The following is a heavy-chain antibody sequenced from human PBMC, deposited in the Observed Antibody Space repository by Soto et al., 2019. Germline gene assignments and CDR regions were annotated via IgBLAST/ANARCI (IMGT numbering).Heavy chain of an antibody. CDR2: IYYSGST. D-gene: IGHD1-26*01. V-gene: IGHV4-59*01. CDR3: ARDRVVGATKGHYYYYGMDV. CDR1: GGSISSYY. J-gene: IGHJ6*02. Sequence: PSETLSLTCTVSGGSISSYYWSWIRQPPGKGLEWIGYIYYSGSTNYNPSLKSRVTISVDTSKNQFSLKLSSVTAADTAVYYCARDRVVGATKGHYYYYGMDVWGQGTTVTV.